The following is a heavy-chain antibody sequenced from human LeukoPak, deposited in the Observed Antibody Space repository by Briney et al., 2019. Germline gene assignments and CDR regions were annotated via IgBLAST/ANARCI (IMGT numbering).Heavy chain of an antibody. CDR2: ISGSGGST. Sequence: PGGSLRLSCAASGFTFSSYAMSWVRQAPGKGLEWVSAISGSGGSTYYADSVKDRFTIARDNSKNTLYLQMNSLRAEDTAVYYCAKDQVPAAIWDWFDPWGQGTLVTVSS. D-gene: IGHD2-2*01. CDR1: GFTFSSYA. CDR3: AKDQVPAAIWDWFDP. V-gene: IGHV3-23*01. J-gene: IGHJ5*02.